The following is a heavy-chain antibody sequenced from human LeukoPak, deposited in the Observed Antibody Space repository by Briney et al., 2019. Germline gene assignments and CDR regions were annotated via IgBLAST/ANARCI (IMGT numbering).Heavy chain of an antibody. CDR2: IKQDGSEK. Sequence: GGSLRLSCAASGFTFSSYWMSWLRQAPGKGLEWVANIKQDGSEKYYVDSVKGRFTISRDNAKNSLYLQMNSLRAEDTAVYYCARERQGHYYDSSGYYYGRTRGNAFDIWGQGTMVTVSS. CDR3: ARERQGHYYDSSGYYYGRTRGNAFDI. V-gene: IGHV3-7*01. J-gene: IGHJ3*02. D-gene: IGHD3-22*01. CDR1: GFTFSSYW.